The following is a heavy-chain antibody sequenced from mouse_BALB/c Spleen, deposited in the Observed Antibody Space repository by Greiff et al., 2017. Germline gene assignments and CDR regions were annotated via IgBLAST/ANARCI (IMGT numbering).Heavy chain of an antibody. CDR2: ISSGSSTI. J-gene: IGHJ3*01. CDR3: ARRYYGYDWFAY. CDR1: GFTFSSFG. D-gene: IGHD1-2*01. V-gene: IGHV5-17*02. Sequence: EVQRVESGGGLVQPGGSRKLSCAASGFTFSSFGMHWVRQAPEKGLEWVAYISSGSSTIYYADTVKGRFTISRDNPKNTLFLQMTSLRSEDTAMYYCARRYYGYDWFAYWGQGTLVTVSA.